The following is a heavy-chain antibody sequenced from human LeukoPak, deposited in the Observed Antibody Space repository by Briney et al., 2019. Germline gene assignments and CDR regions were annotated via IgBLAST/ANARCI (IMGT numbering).Heavy chain of an antibody. V-gene: IGHV3-48*02. CDR1: GFTFSSYW. CDR2: ISSSSSTI. D-gene: IGHD3-22*01. J-gene: IGHJ5*02. CDR3: ARAYYDSSGFPP. Sequence: GGSLRLSCAASGFTFSSYWMNWVRQAPGKGLEWVSYISSSSSTIYYADSVKGRFTISRDNTKNSLYLQMNSLRDEDTAVYYCARAYYDSSGFPPWGQGTLVTVSS.